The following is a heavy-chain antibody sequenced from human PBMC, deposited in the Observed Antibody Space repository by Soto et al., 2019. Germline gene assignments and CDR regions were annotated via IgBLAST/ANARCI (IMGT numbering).Heavy chain of an antibody. Sequence: GESLKISCKGSGYTFSSYWIAWVRQMPGEGLEWMGTIYPGDSDTTYSPSFQGQVTISADGSISTAYLQWSSLKASDTAMYYCARRGYDYYYGLDVWGQGTTVTVSS. CDR3: ARRGYDYYYGLDV. V-gene: IGHV5-51*01. J-gene: IGHJ6*02. CDR1: GYTFSSYW. CDR2: IYPGDSDT.